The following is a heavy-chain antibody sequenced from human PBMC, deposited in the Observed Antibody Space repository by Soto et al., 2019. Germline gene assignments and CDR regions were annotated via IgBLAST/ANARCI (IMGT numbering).Heavy chain of an antibody. Sequence: PGGSLRLSCAASGFGFSSYWMSWVRQAPGKGLEWVANIKQDESQRYYVDSVKGRFTISRDNAKNSLYLHMISLRVEDTAVYYCARETTYYYDSSAYCDYWGQGTLVTVSS. J-gene: IGHJ4*02. CDR2: IKQDESQR. CDR3: ARETTYYYDSSAYCDY. D-gene: IGHD3-22*01. V-gene: IGHV3-7*01. CDR1: GFGFSSYW.